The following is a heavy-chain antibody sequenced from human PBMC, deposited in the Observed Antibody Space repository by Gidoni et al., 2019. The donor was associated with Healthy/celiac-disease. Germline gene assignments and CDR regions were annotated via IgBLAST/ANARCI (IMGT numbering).Heavy chain of an antibody. J-gene: IGHJ5*02. Sequence: VQLVQSGAAVKKPGASVKVSCKVAGSTLTEFSMHWVRQAPGKGLEGMGGFDPEDEETIYAQKFQGRVTMTEDTSTDTANMELSSLRSEDTSVYYCATGGNSNWFDPWGQGTLVTVSS. CDR3: ATGGNSNWFDP. CDR1: GSTLTEFS. D-gene: IGHD3-16*01. V-gene: IGHV1-24*01. CDR2: FDPEDEET.